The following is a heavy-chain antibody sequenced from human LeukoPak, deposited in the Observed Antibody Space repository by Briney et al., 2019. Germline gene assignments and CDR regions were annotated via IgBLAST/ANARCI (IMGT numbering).Heavy chain of an antibody. CDR1: GFTFRSYA. D-gene: IGHD3-9*01. CDR3: AKAEGVYYDILTGYSYYFDY. V-gene: IGHV3-23*01. J-gene: IGHJ4*02. CDR2: ISGSGGST. Sequence: GGSLRLSCAASGFTFRSYAMSWVRQAPGKGLEWVSAISGSGGSTYYADSVKGRFTISRDNSKNTLYLQMNSLRAEDTAVYYCAKAEGVYYDILTGYSYYFDYWGQGTLVTVSS.